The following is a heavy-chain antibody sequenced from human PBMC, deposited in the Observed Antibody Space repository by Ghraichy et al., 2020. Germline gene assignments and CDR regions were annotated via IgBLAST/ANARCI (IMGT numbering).Heavy chain of an antibody. Sequence: SETLSLTCTVSGGSINGGRYYWGWLRQPAVKGLEWIGNIHYSGSTFYNPSLKSRATISADTSKNQVSLKLKFVTAADTAVYFCARHGYCSSGSCYIDYWGQGTLVTVSS. J-gene: IGHJ4*02. CDR2: IHYSGST. CDR1: GGSINGGRYY. V-gene: IGHV4-39*01. CDR3: ARHGYCSSGSCYIDY. D-gene: IGHD2-2*03.